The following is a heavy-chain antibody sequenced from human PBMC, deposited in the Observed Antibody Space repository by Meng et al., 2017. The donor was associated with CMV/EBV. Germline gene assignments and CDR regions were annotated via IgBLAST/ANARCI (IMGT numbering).Heavy chain of an antibody. D-gene: IGHD5-12*01. CDR1: GFTFSRYA. V-gene: IGHV3-30-3*01. Sequence: SGFTFSRYAMHWVRQAPGKGLEWVAVISYDGSNKYYADSVKGRFTISRDNSKNTLYLQMNSLRAEDTAVYYCARLGYSGYDYTNDYWGQGTLVTVSS. J-gene: IGHJ4*02. CDR2: ISYDGSNK. CDR3: ARLGYSGYDYTNDY.